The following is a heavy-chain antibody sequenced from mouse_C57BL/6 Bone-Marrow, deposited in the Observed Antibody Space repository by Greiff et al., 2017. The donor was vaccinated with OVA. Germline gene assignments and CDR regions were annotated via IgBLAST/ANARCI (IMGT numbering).Heavy chain of an antibody. D-gene: IGHD2-5*01. CDR1: GYTFTDYS. V-gene: IGHV1-26*01. CDR3: ARNYYSNYGYFYY. J-gene: IGHJ2*01. Sequence: VQLQHSGPELVKPGASVKLSCKASGYTFTDYSMHWVKQSPGQRLEWIGDINPKNGGTSYNQKFKGKATLTVDKSSSTAYMELRSLTSEASAVYYCARNYYSNYGYFYYWGQGTTLTVAS. CDR2: INPKNGGT.